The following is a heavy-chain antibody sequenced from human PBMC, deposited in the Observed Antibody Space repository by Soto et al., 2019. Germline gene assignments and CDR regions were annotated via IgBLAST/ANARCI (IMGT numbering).Heavy chain of an antibody. D-gene: IGHD4-4*01. J-gene: IGHJ5*02. CDR2: IYYSGFT. Sequence: QVQLQESGPGLVKPSQTLSLTCTVSGGSITSGGYYWSWIRQHPGKGLEWIGYIYYSGFTYYNPSLKSRCNTSVDSSKHPCSLKLTAVPAADPAEYYCAGTVFPWGQGTLVTVSS. CDR1: GGSITSGGYY. V-gene: IGHV4-31*03. CDR3: AGTVFP.